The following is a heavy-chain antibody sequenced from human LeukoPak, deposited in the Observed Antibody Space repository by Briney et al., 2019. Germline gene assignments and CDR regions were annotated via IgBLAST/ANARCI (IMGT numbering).Heavy chain of an antibody. CDR1: GFTFSSYS. D-gene: IGHD5-24*01. Sequence: PGGSLRLSCAASGFTFSSYSMNWVRQAPGKGLEWVSYISSSSSSMYYADSVKGRFTISRDNAKNSLYLQMNSLRAEDTAVYYCARDRDGYNSSPFEYWGQGTLVTVSS. V-gene: IGHV3-48*04. J-gene: IGHJ4*02. CDR3: ARDRDGYNSSPFEY. CDR2: ISSSSSSM.